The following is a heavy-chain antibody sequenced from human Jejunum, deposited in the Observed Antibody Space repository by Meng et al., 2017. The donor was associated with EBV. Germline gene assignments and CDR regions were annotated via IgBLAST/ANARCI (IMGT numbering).Heavy chain of an antibody. CDR1: GDSVTGYNY. Sequence: QVQLQECGPGLVKPSAPLSLTGSVSGDSVTGYNYWTWIRQPPGKGLEWIGNLYYAGKAIYKPSLQSRVTISVDTSKNQISLKVTSVTAADTAIYYCARGRGYDYGDSWGQGTLVTVSS. D-gene: IGHD5-12*01. CDR2: LYYAGKA. CDR3: ARGRGYDYGDS. V-gene: IGHV4-61*01. J-gene: IGHJ5*02.